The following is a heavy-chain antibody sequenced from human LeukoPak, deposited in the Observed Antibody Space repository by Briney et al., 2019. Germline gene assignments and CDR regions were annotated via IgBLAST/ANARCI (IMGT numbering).Heavy chain of an antibody. D-gene: IGHD6-13*01. CDR2: IYYSGST. J-gene: IGHJ5*02. Sequence: KPSETLSLTCTVSGGSISSGGYYWSWIRQHPGKGLEWIGYIYYSGSTYYNSSLKSRVTISVDTSKNQFSLKLSSVTAADTAVYYCARVGRAAGRGWFDPWGQGTLVTVSS. V-gene: IGHV4-31*03. CDR1: GGSISSGGYY. CDR3: ARVGRAAGRGWFDP.